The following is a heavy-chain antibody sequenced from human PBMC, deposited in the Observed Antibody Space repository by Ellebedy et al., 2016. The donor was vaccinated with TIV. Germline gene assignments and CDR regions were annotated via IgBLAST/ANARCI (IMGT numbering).Heavy chain of an antibody. CDR3: VRDRRGAVPSQFGVDF. V-gene: IGHV7-4-1*02. J-gene: IGHJ4*02. Sequence: AASVKVSCKASGYAFSGYDMNWVRQAPGQGLEWMGWINTDTGNPTYAQDFTGRFVFSLDTSVSTAYLEISSLKAEDTAMYFCVRDRRGAVPSQFGVDFWGQGTLVTVSS. CDR1: GYAFSGYD. CDR2: INTDTGNP. D-gene: IGHD2-15*01.